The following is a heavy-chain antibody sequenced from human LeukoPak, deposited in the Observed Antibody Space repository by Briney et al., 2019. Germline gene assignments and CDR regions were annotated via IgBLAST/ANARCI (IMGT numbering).Heavy chain of an antibody. CDR3: ARRYALRYFDWFADY. CDR2: INHSGST. V-gene: IGHV4-34*01. D-gene: IGHD3-9*01. Sequence: SETLSLTCAVYGGSFSGYYWSWIRQPPGKGLEWIGEINHSGSTNYNLSLKSRVTISVDTSKNQFSLKLSSVTAADTAVYYCARRYALRYFDWFADYWGQGTLVTVSS. CDR1: GGSFSGYY. J-gene: IGHJ4*02.